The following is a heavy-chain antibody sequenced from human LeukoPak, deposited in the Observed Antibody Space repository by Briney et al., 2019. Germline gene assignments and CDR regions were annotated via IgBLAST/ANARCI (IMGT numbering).Heavy chain of an antibody. J-gene: IGHJ3*02. CDR2: ICNSGST. CDR3: ARDRGFWSGYTRNDAFDI. Sequence: SETLSLTCTVSGGSISSYCWSWIRQPPGKGLEWIGYICNSGSTNYNPSLRSRVTISVDTSKNQFSLKLNSVTAADTAVYYCARDRGFWSGYTRNDAFDIWGQGTMVTVSS. CDR1: GGSISSYC. V-gene: IGHV4-59*01. D-gene: IGHD3-3*01.